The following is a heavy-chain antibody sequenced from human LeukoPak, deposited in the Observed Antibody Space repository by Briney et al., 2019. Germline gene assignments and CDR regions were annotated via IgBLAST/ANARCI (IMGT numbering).Heavy chain of an antibody. V-gene: IGHV4-39*01. CDR1: GGSISSSSYY. CDR2: IYYSGST. CDR3: ARQLYPTHYGWFDP. Sequence: SETLSLTCTVSGGSISSSSYYWGWIRQPPGKGLEWIGSIYYSGSTYYNPSLKSRVTISVDTSKNQFSLKLSSVTAADTAVYYCARQLYPTHYGWFDPWGQGTLVAVSS. J-gene: IGHJ5*02. D-gene: IGHD2-8*01.